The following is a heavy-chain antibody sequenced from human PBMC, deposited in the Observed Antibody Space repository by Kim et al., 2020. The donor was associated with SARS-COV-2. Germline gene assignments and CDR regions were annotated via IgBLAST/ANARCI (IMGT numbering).Heavy chain of an antibody. CDR3: ARDPITRDGLDWFDP. Sequence: GGSLRLSCAASGFTFSSYSMNWVRQAPGKGLEWVSSISTSSSYIYYADSVKGRFTISRDNAKNSLYLQMNSLRAEDTAVYYCARDPITRDGLDWFDPWGQGTLVTVSS. V-gene: IGHV3-21*01. D-gene: IGHD1-20*01. CDR1: GFTFSSYS. J-gene: IGHJ5*02. CDR2: ISTSSSYI.